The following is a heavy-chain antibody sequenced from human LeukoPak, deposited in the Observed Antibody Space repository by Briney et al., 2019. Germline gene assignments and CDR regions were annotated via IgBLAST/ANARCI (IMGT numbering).Heavy chain of an antibody. J-gene: IGHJ6*03. CDR3: ARDGGYDFYGYYYYYMDV. V-gene: IGHV1-18*01. D-gene: IGHD5-12*01. CDR1: GYTFTSYG. CDR2: ISAYNGNT. Sequence: ASVKVSCKASGYTFTSYGISWVRQAPGQGLEWMGWISAYNGNTNYAQKLQGRVTMTTDTSTSTAYMELRSLRSDDTAVYYCARDGGYDFYGYYYYYMDVWGKGTTVTISS.